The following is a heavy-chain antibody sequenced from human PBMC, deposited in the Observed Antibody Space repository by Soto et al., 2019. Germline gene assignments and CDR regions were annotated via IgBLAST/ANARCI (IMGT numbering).Heavy chain of an antibody. D-gene: IGHD3-3*01. CDR3: ARGDGYYDFWSGYFDP. Sequence: KTSETLSLTCSVSGVSIRSHYWTWIRQSPGKGLEWIGYTYFTGTTNYNPSLKSRVSISVDTSKNQMSLKLSSMTGADTAVYYCARGDGYYDFWSGYFDPWGQGTLVTVSS. CDR1: GVSIRSHY. V-gene: IGHV4-59*11. J-gene: IGHJ5*02. CDR2: TYFTGTT.